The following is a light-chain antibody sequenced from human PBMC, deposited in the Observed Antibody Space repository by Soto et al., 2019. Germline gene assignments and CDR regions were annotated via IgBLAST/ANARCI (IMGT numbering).Light chain of an antibody. J-gene: IGKJ5*01. CDR3: QQSGTSPQR. Sequence: ERPSLTFRASQSVRRNLDWSQQKPGQAPRLLIYGASSRATGIPDRFSGSGHETAFDITLRSLEPDGSALYYCQQSGTSPQRFAEGTRL. CDR1: QSVRRN. V-gene: IGKV3-20*01. CDR2: GAS.